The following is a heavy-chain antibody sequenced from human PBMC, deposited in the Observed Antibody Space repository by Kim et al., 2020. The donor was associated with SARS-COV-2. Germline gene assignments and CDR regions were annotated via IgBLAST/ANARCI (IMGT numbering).Heavy chain of an antibody. V-gene: IGHV4-59*01. J-gene: IGHJ4*02. Sequence: SETLSLTWTVSGGSISSYYWSWIRQPPGKGLEWIGYIYYSGSTNYNPSLKSRVTISVDTSKNQFSLKLSSVTAADTAVYYCARGREGYISRWYLDYWGQGTLVTVPS. CDR2: IYYSGST. CDR3: ARGREGYISRWYLDY. D-gene: IGHD6-13*01. CDR1: GGSISSYY.